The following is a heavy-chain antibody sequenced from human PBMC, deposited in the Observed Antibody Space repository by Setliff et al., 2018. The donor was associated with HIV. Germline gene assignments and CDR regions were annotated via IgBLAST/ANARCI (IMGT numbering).Heavy chain of an antibody. CDR1: GFDFSNYW. D-gene: IGHD3-16*02. CDR2: IDAAGSTT. Sequence: GGSLRLSCAAAGFDFSNYWIHWVRQVAGKGLVWVSRIDAAGSTTAFADSVKGRFTISRDNHKKTLSLQMNSLRAEDAAVYYCAKDQYDYVWGSYLTCDYWGQGTLVTVS. CDR3: AKDQYDYVWGSYLTCDY. J-gene: IGHJ4*02. V-gene: IGHV3-74*01.